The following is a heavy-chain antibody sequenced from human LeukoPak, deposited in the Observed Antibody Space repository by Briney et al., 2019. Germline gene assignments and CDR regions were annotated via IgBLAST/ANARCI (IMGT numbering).Heavy chain of an antibody. CDR1: GFTFHSFA. CDR3: ARAIPPPKASTVTTFDF. J-gene: IGHJ4*02. Sequence: GGSLRLSCGASGFTFHSFAIHWVRQAPGKGLEWVAVISHDGIHQFYSDSVRGRFTVSRDNSKNTVYLQLDNLRLEDTAMYFCARAIPPPKASTVTTFDFWGQGTLVTVSS. V-gene: IGHV3-30*04. D-gene: IGHD4-11*01. CDR2: ISHDGIHQ.